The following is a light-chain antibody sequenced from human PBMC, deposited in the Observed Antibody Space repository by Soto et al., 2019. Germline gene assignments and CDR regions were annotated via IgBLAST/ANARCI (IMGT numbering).Light chain of an antibody. J-gene: IGLJ1*01. CDR3: KSYAGSNTYV. CDR1: KSDIGVYDF. Sequence: QSVLTQPPSASGSPGQSVTISCTGTKSDIGVYDFVSWYPHHPGKAPRLIIYEVVQRPSGVPDRFSGSRSRNTASLTVSGLQAADEADYFCKSYAGSNTYVFGSGTKVTVL. V-gene: IGLV2-8*01. CDR2: EVV.